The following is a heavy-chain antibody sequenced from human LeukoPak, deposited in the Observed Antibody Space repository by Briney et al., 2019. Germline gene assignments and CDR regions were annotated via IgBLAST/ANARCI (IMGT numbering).Heavy chain of an antibody. Sequence: ASVKVSCKASGYTFTSFGISCMRQAPGQWLELMGWISAYNGNTNYAQKLQGRVTMTTDTSTSTAYMELRSLRSDDTAVYYCARDNGYSYGSYYWGQGTLVTVSS. CDR3: ARDNGYSYGSYY. J-gene: IGHJ4*02. D-gene: IGHD5-18*01. CDR1: GYTFTSFG. V-gene: IGHV1-18*01. CDR2: ISAYNGNT.